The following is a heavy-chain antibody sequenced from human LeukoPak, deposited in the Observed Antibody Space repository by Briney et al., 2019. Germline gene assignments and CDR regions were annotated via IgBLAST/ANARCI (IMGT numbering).Heavy chain of an antibody. D-gene: IGHD2-2*01. CDR2: ISSDGGST. CDR1: GFTLSTSL. CDR3: VKGGYCSSTNCYAAFDI. J-gene: IGHJ3*02. V-gene: IGHV3-64D*06. Sequence: PGGSLRLSCSSSGFTLSTSLMHWVREAPGKGLKYVSAISSDGGSTYYADSVKGRFTISRDNAKNTLYLQMSSLRAEDATVYYCVKGGYCSSTNCYAAFDIWGQGTLVTVSS.